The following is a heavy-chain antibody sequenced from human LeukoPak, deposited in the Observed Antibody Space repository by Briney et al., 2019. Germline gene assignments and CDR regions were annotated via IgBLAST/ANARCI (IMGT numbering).Heavy chain of an antibody. J-gene: IGHJ6*02. CDR3: ARESRASSSGWYYYYGMDV. D-gene: IGHD6-19*01. Sequence: GGSLRLSCTVSGFTFSSSWMHWVRQAPGKGLVWVSRINNDGSGTTYADSVKGRFTISRDNSKNTLYLQMNSLRAKDTAVYYCARESRASSSGWYYYYGMDVWGQGTTVTVSS. CDR1: GFTFSSSW. V-gene: IGHV3-74*01. CDR2: INNDGSGT.